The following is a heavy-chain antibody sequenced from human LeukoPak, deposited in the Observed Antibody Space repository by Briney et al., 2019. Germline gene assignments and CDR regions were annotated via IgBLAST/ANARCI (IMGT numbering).Heavy chain of an antibody. Sequence: AGGSLRLSCAASGFTFSGHNMNWVRQAPGKGLEWISFVSIGSGTIYYADSVNGRFRISRDNAKSSLDLEMNSLRAEDTAVYYCARAVSTFGGVRNYFDSWGQGTLVTVSS. J-gene: IGHJ4*02. CDR2: VSIGSGTI. D-gene: IGHD3-16*01. V-gene: IGHV3-48*04. CDR3: ARAVSTFGGVRNYFDS. CDR1: GFTFSGHN.